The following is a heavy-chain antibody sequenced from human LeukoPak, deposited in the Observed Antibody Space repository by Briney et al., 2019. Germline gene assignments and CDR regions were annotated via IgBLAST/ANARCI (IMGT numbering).Heavy chain of an antibody. V-gene: IGHV3-73*01. J-gene: IGHJ4*02. Sequence: GGSLRLSCAASGFTFSGSAMHWVRQTSGKGLEWVGYIRSKTNNYATAYAASVKGRFTISRDDSKNTAYLQMNSLKTEDTAVYYCTTRWGIVGATPADYWGQGTLVTVSS. D-gene: IGHD1-26*01. CDR3: TTRWGIVGATPADY. CDR1: GFTFSGSA. CDR2: IRSKTNNYAT.